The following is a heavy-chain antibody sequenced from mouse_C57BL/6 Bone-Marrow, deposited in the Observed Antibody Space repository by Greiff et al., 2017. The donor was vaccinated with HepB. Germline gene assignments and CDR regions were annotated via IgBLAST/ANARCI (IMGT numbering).Heavy chain of an antibody. CDR3: AVRTGYYFDY. CDR2: IWSGGST. Sequence: QVQLQQSGPGLVQPSQSLSISCTVSGFSLTSYGIHWVRQSPGKGLEWLGVIWSGGSTDYNAAFISRLSISKDNSKSQVFFKMYSLHADDTAIYYCAVRTGYYFDYWGQGTTLTVSS. D-gene: IGHD4-1*01. J-gene: IGHJ2*01. CDR1: GFSLTSYG. V-gene: IGHV2-2*01.